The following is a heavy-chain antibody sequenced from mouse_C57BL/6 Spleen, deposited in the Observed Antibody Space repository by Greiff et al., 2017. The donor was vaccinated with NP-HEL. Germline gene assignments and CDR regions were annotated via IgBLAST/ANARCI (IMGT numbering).Heavy chain of an antibody. Sequence: QVQLQQSGAELMKPGASVKLSCKASGYTFTGYWIEWVKQRPGHGLEWIGDILPGSGSTNYNEKFKGKATFTADTSSNTAYMQLSSLTTEDSAIYYCAKGDYDGSSYRYFDVWGTGTTVTVAS. D-gene: IGHD1-1*01. J-gene: IGHJ1*03. CDR3: AKGDYDGSSYRYFDV. V-gene: IGHV1-9*01. CDR1: GYTFTGYW. CDR2: ILPGSGST.